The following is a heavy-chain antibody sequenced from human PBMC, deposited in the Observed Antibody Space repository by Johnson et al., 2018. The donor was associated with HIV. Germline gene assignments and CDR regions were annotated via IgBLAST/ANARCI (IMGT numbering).Heavy chain of an antibody. J-gene: IGHJ3*02. CDR3: ARRAQDAFDI. CDR1: GFTFSSYD. Sequence: QMQLVESGGGVVQPGRSLRLSCAASGFTFSSYDMHWVRQAPGKGLEWVAVISYDVGSKYYADSVKGRFTVSRDNSKNTLYLQINSLRPEDTAGYYCARRAQDAFDIWGQGTMVTVAS. V-gene: IGHV3-30*03. CDR2: ISYDVGSK.